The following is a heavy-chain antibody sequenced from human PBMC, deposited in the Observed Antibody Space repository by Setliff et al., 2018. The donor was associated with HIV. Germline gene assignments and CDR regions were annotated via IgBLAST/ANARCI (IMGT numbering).Heavy chain of an antibody. CDR1: GGSISSGSYF. Sequence: SETLSLTCTVSGGSISSGSYFWGWIRQPPGKGLEWIGSIHYSGSTYYNPSLKSRVTISVDTSKNQFSLKLTFVTATDTAVYYCARGDYDFWSGYERDWLDPWGQGTLVTVS. V-gene: IGHV4-39*07. CDR2: IHYSGST. J-gene: IGHJ5*02. D-gene: IGHD3-3*01. CDR3: ARGDYDFWSGYERDWLDP.